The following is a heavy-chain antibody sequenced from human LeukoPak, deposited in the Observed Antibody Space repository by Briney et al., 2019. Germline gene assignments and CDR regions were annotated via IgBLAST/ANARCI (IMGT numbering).Heavy chain of an antibody. CDR3: ARVAIGYCSSTSCYDGGYFDY. J-gene: IGHJ4*02. D-gene: IGHD2-2*01. CDR1: GFTSSSYW. V-gene: IGHV3-7*01. CDR2: IKQDGSEK. Sequence: GGSLRLSCAASGFTSSSYWMSWVRQAPGKGLEWVANIKQDGSEKYYVDSVKGRFTISRDNAKNSLYLQMNSLRAEDTAVYYCARVAIGYCSSTSCYDGGYFDYWGQGTLVTVSS.